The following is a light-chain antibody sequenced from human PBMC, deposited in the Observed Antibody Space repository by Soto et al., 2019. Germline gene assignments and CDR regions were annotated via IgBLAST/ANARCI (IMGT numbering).Light chain of an antibody. J-gene: IGKJ4*01. Sequence: DIQMTQSPSSVSASVGDRVTITCRASQGISTSLAWYQQKPGKTPNLLIFEASSLQSGVPSRFSGSGSGTDFTLAISSLQPEDFATYYCQQADNFPLTFGGGTKVEI. CDR1: QGISTS. CDR2: EAS. CDR3: QQADNFPLT. V-gene: IGKV1-12*01.